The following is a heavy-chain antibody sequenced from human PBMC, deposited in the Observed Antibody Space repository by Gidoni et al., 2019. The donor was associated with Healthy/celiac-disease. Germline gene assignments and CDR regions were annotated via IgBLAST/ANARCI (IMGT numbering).Heavy chain of an antibody. CDR3: ARDRSGEQLWFNY. CDR2: ISSSSSYI. Sequence: RLSCAASGFTFSSYSMNWVRQAPGKGLEWVSSISSSSSYIYYADSVKGRFTISRDNAKNSLYLQMNSLRAEDTAVYYCARDRSGEQLWFNYWGQGTLVTVSS. J-gene: IGHJ4*02. V-gene: IGHV3-21*01. D-gene: IGHD5-18*01. CDR1: GFTFSSYS.